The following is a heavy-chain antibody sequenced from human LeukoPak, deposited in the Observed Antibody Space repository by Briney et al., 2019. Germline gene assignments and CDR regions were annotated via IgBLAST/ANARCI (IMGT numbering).Heavy chain of an antibody. CDR1: GGSISSYY. Sequence: SETLSVTCTVSGGSISSYYWSWIRQPPGKGLEWIGYIYYSGSTNYNPSLKSRVTISVDTSKNQFSLKLSSVSAADTAVYYSARIHGGGWYYFDYWGQGTLVTVSS. CDR2: IYYSGST. CDR3: ARIHGGGWYYFDY. J-gene: IGHJ4*02. V-gene: IGHV4-59*01. D-gene: IGHD6-19*01.